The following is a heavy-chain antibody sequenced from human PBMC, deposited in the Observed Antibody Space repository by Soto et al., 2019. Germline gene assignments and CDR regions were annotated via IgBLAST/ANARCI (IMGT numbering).Heavy chain of an antibody. CDR2: IYWDDDK. J-gene: IGHJ4*02. D-gene: IGHD3-3*01. Sequence: QMTLNESGPTPVKPRQPLTLTCTFSGISLTTSGVGVGWIRQSPGKAPQWLALIYWDDDKRYSPSLKSRLTITKDTTKNQVVLTMADLAPADTATYYCAHRVLRTVFGLVSTTAIYFDFWAQGTPVAVSS. CDR3: AHRVLRTVFGLVSTTAIYFDF. CDR1: GISLTTSGVG. V-gene: IGHV2-5*02.